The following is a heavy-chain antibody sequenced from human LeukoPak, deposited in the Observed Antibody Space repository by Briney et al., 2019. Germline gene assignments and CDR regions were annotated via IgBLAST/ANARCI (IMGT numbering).Heavy chain of an antibody. Sequence: ASVKVSCKASGYTFTSYDINWVRQATGQGLEWMGWMNPNSGSTYYAQKFQGRVTMTRNTSISTAYMELGSLRSEDTAVYYCARGPSGFKDYYMDVWGKGTTVTVSS. V-gene: IGHV1-8*01. CDR3: ARGPSGFKDYYMDV. CDR2: MNPNSGST. J-gene: IGHJ6*03. D-gene: IGHD1-26*01. CDR1: GYTFTSYD.